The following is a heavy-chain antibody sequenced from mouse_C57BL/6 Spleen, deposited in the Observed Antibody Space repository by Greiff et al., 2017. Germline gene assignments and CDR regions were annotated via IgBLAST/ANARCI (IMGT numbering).Heavy chain of an antibody. D-gene: IGHD1-1*01. V-gene: IGHV1-64*01. J-gene: IGHJ3*01. CDR3: ARSYYGSSSLWFAY. CDR1: GYTFTSYW. Sequence: QVQLQQPGAELVKPGASVKLSCKASGYTFTSYWMHWVKQRPGQGLEWIGMIHPNSGSTNYNEKFKSKATLSVDKSSSTAYMPLSSLTSEDSAGYYCARSYYGSSSLWFAYWGQGTLVTVSA. CDR2: IHPNSGST.